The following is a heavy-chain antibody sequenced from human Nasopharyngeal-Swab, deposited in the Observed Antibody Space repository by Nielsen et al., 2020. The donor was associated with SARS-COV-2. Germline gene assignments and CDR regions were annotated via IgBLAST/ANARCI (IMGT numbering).Heavy chain of an antibody. D-gene: IGHD1-14*01. CDR3: AGGDGMTPDY. Sequence: SVKVSCKASGFTFTSSDVQWVRQARGQRLEWIGWIVVGSGNTNYAQKFQERVTITRDMSTSTAYMELSSLRSEDTAVYYCAGGDGMTPDYWGQGTLVTVSS. J-gene: IGHJ4*02. CDR2: IVVGSGNT. V-gene: IGHV1-58*01. CDR1: GFTFTSSD.